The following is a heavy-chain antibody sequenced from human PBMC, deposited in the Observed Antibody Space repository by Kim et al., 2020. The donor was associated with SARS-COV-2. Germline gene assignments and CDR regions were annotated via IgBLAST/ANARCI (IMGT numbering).Heavy chain of an antibody. D-gene: IGHD6-13*01. CDR1: GFTFSSYA. CDR2: ISGSGGTT. Sequence: GGSLRLSCAASGFTFSSYAMSWVRQAPGKGLEWVSAISGSGGTTYYADSVKGRFTISRDNSKNTLYLQMNSLRAEDTAVYYCAAGRQQLVYVYSYYGMDVWGQGTTITVSS. V-gene: IGHV3-23*01. CDR3: AAGRQQLVYVYSYYGMDV. J-gene: IGHJ6*02.